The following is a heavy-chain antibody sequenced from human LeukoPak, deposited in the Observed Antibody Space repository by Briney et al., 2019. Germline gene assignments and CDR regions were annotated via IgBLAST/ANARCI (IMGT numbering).Heavy chain of an antibody. CDR2: IYPGNSDT. Sequence: GESLKISCQISGDSLTNNRIGWVRQVPGKGLEWLGLIYPGNSDTRYSPFFQGQVTFSVDTSISTAYLHWGGLKASDTAMYYCARFALTSSLDYWGQGTLVTVSS. J-gene: IGHJ4*02. V-gene: IGHV5-51*01. D-gene: IGHD6-13*01. CDR3: ARFALTSSLDY. CDR1: GDSLTNNR.